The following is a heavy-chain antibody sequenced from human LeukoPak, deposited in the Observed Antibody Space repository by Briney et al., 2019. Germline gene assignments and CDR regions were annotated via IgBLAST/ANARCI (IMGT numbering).Heavy chain of an antibody. CDR3: AKGSQYNILTGFIVGAMDDFDH. CDR1: GFTFSNYG. V-gene: IGHV3-23*01. Sequence: GGTLRLSCAASGFTFSNYGMNWVRQAPGKGLEWVSAISGSGHNTYYADSVKGRFTISRDNSKNTLYLQMNSLRAEDTAVFYCAKGSQYNILTGFIVGAMDDFDHWGQGTLVTVSS. D-gene: IGHD3-9*01. J-gene: IGHJ4*02. CDR2: ISGSGHNT.